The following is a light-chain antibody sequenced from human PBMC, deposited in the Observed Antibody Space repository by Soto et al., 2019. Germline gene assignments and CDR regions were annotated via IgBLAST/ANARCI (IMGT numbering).Light chain of an antibody. V-gene: IGKV3-20*01. CDR3: QQYDNSPRT. J-gene: IGKJ1*01. Sequence: EIVLTQSPGTLSLSPGERATLSCRASQSVSSSFLAWYQQKPGQAPRLLIYGASSRATGIPDRFSGSGSGTDFTVTISRLEPEDFAVYYCQQYDNSPRTCGQGTKVEIK. CDR2: GAS. CDR1: QSVSSSF.